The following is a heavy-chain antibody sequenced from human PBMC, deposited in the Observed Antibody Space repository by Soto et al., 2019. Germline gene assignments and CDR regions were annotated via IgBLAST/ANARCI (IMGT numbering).Heavy chain of an antibody. CDR2: TYYRSRFFS. V-gene: IGHV6-1*01. D-gene: IGHD3-10*01. CDR1: GDSVSSYSSA. J-gene: IGHJ5*02. CDR3: VRDRYSSSGWFDP. Sequence: PPQTLSLTCAISGDSVSSYSSAWNWIRQSPSGGLEWLGRTYYRSRFFSDYAESVKSRIIINPDTSKNQFSLQLKSVTPEDTAVYYCVRDRYSSSGWFDPWGQGTPVTVSS.